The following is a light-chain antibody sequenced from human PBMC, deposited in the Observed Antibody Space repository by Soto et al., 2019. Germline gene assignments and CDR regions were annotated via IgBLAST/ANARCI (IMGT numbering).Light chain of an antibody. CDR1: VSLVYSDGITY. J-gene: IGKJ1*01. CDR3: MQGTHWPRT. V-gene: IGKV2-30*01. CDR2: KVS. Sequence: DVVMTQSPVSLPVTLGQPASISCRSSVSLVYSDGITYLSWFQQRPGHSPRRLIYKVSDRDSGVPDRFRGSGSGTDFTLKISRVEAEDVGVYYCMQGTHWPRTFG.